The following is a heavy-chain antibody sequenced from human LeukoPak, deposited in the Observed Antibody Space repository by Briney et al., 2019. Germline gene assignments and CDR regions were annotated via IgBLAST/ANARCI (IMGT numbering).Heavy chain of an antibody. D-gene: IGHD4-17*01. CDR2: IWYNGSNK. CDR3: SRGGYGDYNNWFDP. V-gene: IGHV3-33*01. J-gene: IGHJ5*02. CDR1: GFTFSSFA. Sequence: PERSLRLSCAASGFTFSSFAMHWVRQAPGKGLEWVADIWYNGSNKYYAESVKGRFTISRDNSRNTLYLQMNSLRAEDTAVYYCSRGGYGDYNNWFDPWGQGTLVIVSS.